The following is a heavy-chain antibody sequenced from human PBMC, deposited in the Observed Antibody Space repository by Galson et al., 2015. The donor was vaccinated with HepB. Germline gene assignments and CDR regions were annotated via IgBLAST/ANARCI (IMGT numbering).Heavy chain of an antibody. Sequence: SVKVSCKASGYTFTSYYMHWVRQAPGQGLEWMGIINPSGGSTSYAQKFQGRVTMTRDTSTSTVYMELSSLRSEDTAVYYCARPSERRQWLVPFDYWGQGTLVTVSS. V-gene: IGHV1-46*03. CDR2: INPSGGST. CDR3: ARPSERRQWLVPFDY. D-gene: IGHD6-19*01. CDR1: GYTFTSYY. J-gene: IGHJ4*02.